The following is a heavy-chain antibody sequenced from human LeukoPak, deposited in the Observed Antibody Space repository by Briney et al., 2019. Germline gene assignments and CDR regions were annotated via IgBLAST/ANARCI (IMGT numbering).Heavy chain of an antibody. Sequence: GKSLKISCKGSGYSFTSYWISWVRQMPGKGLEWMGRIEPSDSYTNYSPSFQGHVTISADKSISTAYLQWSSLKASDTAMYYCARHDSSMVRGVMRGWFDPWGQGTLVTVSS. D-gene: IGHD3-10*01. J-gene: IGHJ5*02. V-gene: IGHV5-10-1*01. CDR3: ARHDSSMVRGVMRGWFDP. CDR2: IEPSDSYT. CDR1: GYSFTSYW.